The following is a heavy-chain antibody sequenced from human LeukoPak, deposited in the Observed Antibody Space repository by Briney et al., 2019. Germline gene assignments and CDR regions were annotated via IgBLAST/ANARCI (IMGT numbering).Heavy chain of an antibody. CDR3: AKDDYGDYSFDY. J-gene: IGHJ4*02. Sequence: GGSLRLSCAASGFTFSSYAMSWVRQAPGKGLEWVSAISGSGGSTYYADSVKGRFIISRDNSKNTLYLQMNSLRAEDTAVYYCAKDDYGDYSFDYWGQGTLVTVSS. D-gene: IGHD4-17*01. CDR2: ISGSGGST. CDR1: GFTFSSYA. V-gene: IGHV3-23*01.